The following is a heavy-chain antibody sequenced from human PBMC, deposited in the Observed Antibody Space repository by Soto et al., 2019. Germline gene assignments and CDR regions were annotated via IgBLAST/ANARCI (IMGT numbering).Heavy chain of an antibody. D-gene: IGHD2-8*02. CDR3: AKGGVITIKDF. V-gene: IGHV3-23*01. CDR2: ISDTGGTI. J-gene: IGHJ4*02. CDR1: GFTFNSYS. Sequence: GGSLRLSCAASGFTFNSYSMTWVRQAPGKGLEWVSSISDTGGTIYQADSVKGRFTISRDNSKNTLYLQMNSLRAEDTALYFCAKGGVITIKDFWGQGTLVTVSS.